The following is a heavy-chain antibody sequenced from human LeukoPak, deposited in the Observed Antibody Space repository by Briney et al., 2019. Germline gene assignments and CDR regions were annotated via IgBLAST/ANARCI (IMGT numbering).Heavy chain of an antibody. V-gene: IGHV4-39*02. Sequence: SETLPLTCTISGGSISSSIYNWGWIRQSPGKGLEWIGSIYYTGITNYNPSLKSRVTISVDTSKNQFSLRLSSVTAADTSVYYCARERDYYDSSGDNWFDPWGQGTLVTVSS. D-gene: IGHD3-22*01. CDR1: GGSISSSIYN. CDR2: IYYTGIT. J-gene: IGHJ5*02. CDR3: ARERDYYDSSGDNWFDP.